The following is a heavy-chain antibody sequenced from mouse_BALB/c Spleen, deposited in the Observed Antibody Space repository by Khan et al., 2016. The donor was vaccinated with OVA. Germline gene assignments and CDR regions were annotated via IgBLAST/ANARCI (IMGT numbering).Heavy chain of an antibody. Sequence: LQQSGPGLVKPSQSLSLTCTVTGYSITSGYGWNWIRQFPGNKLEWMGYISYSGSTNYNPSLKSRISSIRDTSKKQFVTQLNSVTTEDTATYYCARTARIRYWGQGTTLTVSS. V-gene: IGHV3-2*02. CDR2: ISYSGST. CDR1: GYSITSGYG. J-gene: IGHJ2*01. D-gene: IGHD1-2*01. CDR3: ARTARIRY.